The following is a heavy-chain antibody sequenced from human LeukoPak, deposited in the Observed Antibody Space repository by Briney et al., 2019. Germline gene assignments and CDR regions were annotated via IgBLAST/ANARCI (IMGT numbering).Heavy chain of an antibody. Sequence: GRSLRLSCAASGFTFDDYAMHWVRQAPGKGLEWVSGISWNSGSIGYADSVKGRFTISRDNAKNSLYLQMNSLRAEDTALYYCAKAYYDFWSGYSQYYFDYWGQGTLVTVSS. CDR2: ISWNSGSI. J-gene: IGHJ4*02. D-gene: IGHD3-3*01. V-gene: IGHV3-9*01. CDR3: AKAYYDFWSGYSQYYFDY. CDR1: GFTFDDYA.